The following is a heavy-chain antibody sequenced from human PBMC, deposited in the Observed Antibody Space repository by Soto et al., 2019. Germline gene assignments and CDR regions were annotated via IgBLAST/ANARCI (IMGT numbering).Heavy chain of an antibody. Sequence: SETLSLTCAVSGGSISSGGYSWSWIRQPPGKGLEWIGYIYHSGSTNYNPSLKSRVTTSVEMSKNQFSLKLSSVTAADTAVYYCARSVFPWGQGTLVTVSS. CDR2: IYHSGST. CDR1: GGSISSGGYS. V-gene: IGHV4-30-2*02. J-gene: IGHJ5*02. CDR3: ARSVFP.